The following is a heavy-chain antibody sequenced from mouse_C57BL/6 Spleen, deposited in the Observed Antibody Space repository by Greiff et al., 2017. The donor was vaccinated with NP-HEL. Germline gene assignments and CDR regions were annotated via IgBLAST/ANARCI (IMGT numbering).Heavy chain of an antibody. J-gene: IGHJ4*01. D-gene: IGHD2-3*01. CDR2: IYPGDGDT. V-gene: IGHV1-82*01. Sequence: VQLQQSGPELVKPGASVKISCKASGYAFSSSWMNWVKQRPGKGLEWIGRIYPGDGDTNYNGKFKGKATLTADKSSSTAYMQLSSLTSEDSAVYFCARSGELGYCYYAMDYWGQGTSVTVSS. CDR3: ARSGELGYCYYAMDY. CDR1: GYAFSSSW.